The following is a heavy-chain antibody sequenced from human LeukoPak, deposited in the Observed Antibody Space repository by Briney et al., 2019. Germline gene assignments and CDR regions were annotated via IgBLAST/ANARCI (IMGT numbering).Heavy chain of an antibody. CDR2: ISYDGSNK. J-gene: IGHJ4*02. CDR1: GFTFSSYG. D-gene: IGHD3-22*01. V-gene: IGHV3-30*18. CDR3: AKAQYYYDSSGYLDYFDY. Sequence: GGSLRLSCAASGFTFSSYGMHWVRQAPGEGLEWVAVISYDGSNKYYADSVKGRFTISRDNSKNTLYLQMNSLRAEDTAVYYCAKAQYYYDSSGYLDYFDYWGQGTLVTVSS.